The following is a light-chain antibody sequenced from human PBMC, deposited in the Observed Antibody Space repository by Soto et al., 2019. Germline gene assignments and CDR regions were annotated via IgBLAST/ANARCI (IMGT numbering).Light chain of an antibody. V-gene: IGKV1-6*01. Sequence: AIPMTQSSSSLSASVGDRVTITCRASQDIRNDLGWYQQKPGKAPKLLIYAASSLQSGVPSRFSGSGSGTDFTLTISSLQPEDFATYYCLQDHTYPRTFGQGTKVEIK. CDR1: QDIRND. CDR3: LQDHTYPRT. J-gene: IGKJ1*01. CDR2: AAS.